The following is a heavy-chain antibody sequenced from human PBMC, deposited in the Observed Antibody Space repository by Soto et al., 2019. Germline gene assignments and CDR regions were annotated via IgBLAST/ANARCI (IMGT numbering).Heavy chain of an antibody. CDR1: VVSIATSSYF. CDR2: IDYRGTI. Sequence: SETLSLTCTVSVVSIATSSYFCAWIRRPPGKGLEWIGSIDYRGTIYNNPSLKSRVTISVDTSKNHFSLKLDSVTAADTALYYCSRRAKEGFEPWGQGTLVTVSS. V-gene: IGHV4-39*02. J-gene: IGHJ5*02. CDR3: SRRAKEGFEP.